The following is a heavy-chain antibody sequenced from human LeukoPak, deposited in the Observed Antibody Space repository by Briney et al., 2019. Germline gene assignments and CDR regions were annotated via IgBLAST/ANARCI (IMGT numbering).Heavy chain of an antibody. CDR1: GYTFTGYY. CDR2: INPNSGGT. CDR3: ARDPDRFYGLGSSLVN. Sequence: ASVKVSCKASGYTFTGYYMHWVRQAPGQGLEWMGWINPNSGGTNYAQKFQGWVTMTRDTSISTAYMELSRLRSDDTAVYYCARDPDRFYGLGSSLVNWGQGTLVTVSS. J-gene: IGHJ4*02. V-gene: IGHV1-2*04. D-gene: IGHD3-10*01.